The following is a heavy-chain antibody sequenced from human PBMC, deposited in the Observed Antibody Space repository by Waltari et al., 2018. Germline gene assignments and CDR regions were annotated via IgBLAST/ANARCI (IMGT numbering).Heavy chain of an antibody. Sequence: QVQLQQWGAGLLKPSETLSLTCAVYGGSFSGYYWSWIRQPPGKGLEWIGEINHSGSTNYNPSLKSRVTITVDTSKNQFSLKLSSVTAADTAVYYCARVKDPWGAFDIWGQGTMVTVSS. V-gene: IGHV4-34*01. J-gene: IGHJ3*02. D-gene: IGHD1-26*01. CDR2: INHSGST. CDR3: ARVKDPWGAFDI. CDR1: GGSFSGYY.